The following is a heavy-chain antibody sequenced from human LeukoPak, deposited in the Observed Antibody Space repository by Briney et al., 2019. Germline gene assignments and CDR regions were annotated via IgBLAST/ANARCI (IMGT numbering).Heavy chain of an antibody. CDR3: ARGGGYYYDSSGYYYALDY. Sequence: SETLPLTCTASGDSIRSYYWSWIRQPPGKGLEWIGYIYGSGSTNYNPPLKSRVTISAATPKTQFSLQLTSVTGADTAVYYCARGGGYYYDSSGYYYALDYWGQGTLVTVSS. CDR1: GDSIRSYY. D-gene: IGHD3-22*01. CDR2: IYGSGST. J-gene: IGHJ4*02. V-gene: IGHV4-59*01.